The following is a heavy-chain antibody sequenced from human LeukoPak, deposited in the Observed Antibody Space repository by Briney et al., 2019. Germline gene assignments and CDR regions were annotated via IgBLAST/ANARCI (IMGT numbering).Heavy chain of an antibody. J-gene: IGHJ4*02. D-gene: IGHD6-19*01. CDR3: ARLKGWVRQWLVPGIDY. CDR1: GFTFSSYS. CDR2: ISSSSSTI. V-gene: IGHV3-48*01. Sequence: GGSLRLSCAASGFTFSSYSMNWVRKAPGKGLEWVSYISSSSSTIYYADSVKGRFTISRDNPKNSLNLQMNSLRAEDTAVYYCARLKGWVRQWLVPGIDYWGQGTLVTVSS.